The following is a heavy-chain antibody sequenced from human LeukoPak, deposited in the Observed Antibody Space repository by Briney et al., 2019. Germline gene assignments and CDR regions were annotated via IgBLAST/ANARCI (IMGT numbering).Heavy chain of an antibody. CDR3: ARHTYWGYQVS. CDR2: FYYSDTT. D-gene: IGHD2-8*02. CDR1: GGSISSPSYS. V-gene: IGHV4-39*01. Sequence: SETLSLTCTVSGGSISSPSYSWGWIRQPPGKGLEWIGSFYYSDTTYYNPSFKSRVTTSVDASKNQFSLKLSSVTAADTAVYYCARHTYWGYQVSWGQGSLVIVSS. J-gene: IGHJ5*02.